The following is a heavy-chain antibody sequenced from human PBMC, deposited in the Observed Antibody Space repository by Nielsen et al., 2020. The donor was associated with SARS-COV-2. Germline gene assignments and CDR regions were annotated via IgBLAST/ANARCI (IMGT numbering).Heavy chain of an antibody. V-gene: IGHV3-23*03. D-gene: IGHD1-1*01. J-gene: IGHJ6*02. Sequence: GSLRLSCAASGFTFSSYAMSWVRQAPGKGLEWVSVIYSGGSSTYYADSVKGRFTISRDNSKNTLYLQMNSLRAEDTAVYYCAKGGAGTTPMDVWGQGTTVTVSS. CDR2: IYSGGSST. CDR1: GFTFSSYA. CDR3: AKGGAGTTPMDV.